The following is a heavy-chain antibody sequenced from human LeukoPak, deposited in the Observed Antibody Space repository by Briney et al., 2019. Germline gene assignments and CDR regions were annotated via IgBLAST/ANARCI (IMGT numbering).Heavy chain of an antibody. V-gene: IGHV3-21*01. CDR2: ISSSSSYI. CDR1: GFTFSSYS. Sequence: PGGSLRLSCAASGFTFSSYSMNWVRQAPGKGLEWVSSISSSSSYIYYADSVKGRFTISRDNAKNSLYLQMNSLRAEDTAVYYCAREDGYSYGYWVGYHYGMDVWGQGTTVTVSS. CDR3: AREDGYSYGYWVGYHYGMDV. J-gene: IGHJ6*02. D-gene: IGHD5-18*01.